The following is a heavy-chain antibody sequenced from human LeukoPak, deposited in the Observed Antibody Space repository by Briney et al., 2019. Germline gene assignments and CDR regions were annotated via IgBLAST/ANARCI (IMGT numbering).Heavy chain of an antibody. V-gene: IGHV4-34*01. CDR1: GGSFSGYY. Sequence: SETLSLTCAVYGGSFSGYYWSWIRQPPGKGLEWIGEINHSGSTNYNPSLKSRVTISVDTSKNQFSLKLSSVTAADTAVYYCARQMATVPRSWGQGTLVTVSS. D-gene: IGHD4-17*01. CDR3: ARQMATVPRS. CDR2: INHSGST. J-gene: IGHJ5*02.